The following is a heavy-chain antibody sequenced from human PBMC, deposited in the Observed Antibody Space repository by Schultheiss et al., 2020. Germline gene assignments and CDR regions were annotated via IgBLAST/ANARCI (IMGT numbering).Heavy chain of an antibody. V-gene: IGHV3-74*01. CDR3: AKDYLPKPVVITGAVY. CDR1: GFTFSSYW. CDR2: INSDGSST. J-gene: IGHJ4*02. D-gene: IGHD3-22*01. Sequence: GESLKISCAASGFTFSSYWMHWVRQAPGKGLVWVSRINSDGSSTSYADSVKGRFTISRDNAKNSLYLQMNSLRAEDTAVYYCAKDYLPKPVVITGAVYWGQGTLVTVSS.